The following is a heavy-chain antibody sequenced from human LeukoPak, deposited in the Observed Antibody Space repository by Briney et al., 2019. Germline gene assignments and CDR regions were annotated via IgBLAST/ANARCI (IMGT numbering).Heavy chain of an antibody. D-gene: IGHD5-18*01. Sequence: PSETPSLTCTVSGGSISSYYWSWIRQPPGKGLEWIGYIYYSGSFNYNPSLKSRVTISADTSKKQFSMKLSSVTAADTAVYYCARSPDGYRYTYFDYWGQGTLVTVSS. V-gene: IGHV4-59*01. CDR3: ARSPDGYRYTYFDY. CDR1: GGSISSYY. CDR2: IYYSGSF. J-gene: IGHJ4*02.